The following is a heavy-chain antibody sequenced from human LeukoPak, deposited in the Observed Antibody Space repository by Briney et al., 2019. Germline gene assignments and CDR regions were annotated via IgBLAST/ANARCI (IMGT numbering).Heavy chain of an antibody. CDR3: ARDGGYGDSH. Sequence: SETLSLTCTVSGGSISSYYWSWIRQPPGKGLEWIGYIYYSGSTNYNPSLKSRVTISVDTSKNQFSLKLSSVTAADTAVYYCARDGGYGDSHWGQGTLVTVSS. V-gene: IGHV4-59*01. D-gene: IGHD4-17*01. J-gene: IGHJ4*02. CDR2: IYYSGST. CDR1: GGSISSYY.